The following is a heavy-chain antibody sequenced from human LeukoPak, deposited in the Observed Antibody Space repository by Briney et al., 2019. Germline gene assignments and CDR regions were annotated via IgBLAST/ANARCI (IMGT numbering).Heavy chain of an antibody. Sequence: PSETLSLTCAVSGGSISSSDYYWGWIRQPPGKGLEWIGSVYYSGNTYYNPSLKSRVTISVDTSKNQFSQKLNSVTAADTAVYYCARHDGPYYYYYMDVWGKGTTVTVSS. D-gene: IGHD5-24*01. CDR1: GGSISSSDYY. J-gene: IGHJ6*03. V-gene: IGHV4-39*01. CDR2: VYYSGNT. CDR3: ARHDGPYYYYYMDV.